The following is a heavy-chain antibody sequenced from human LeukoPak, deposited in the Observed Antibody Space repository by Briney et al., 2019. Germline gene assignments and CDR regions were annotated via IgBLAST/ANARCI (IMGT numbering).Heavy chain of an antibody. V-gene: IGHV3-48*01. CDR3: ARGQWELLYW. Sequence: PGGSLRLSCAASGFTFSSYAMSWVRQAPGKGLEWVSYISSSSSTIYYADSVKGRFTISRDNAKNSLYLQMNSLRAEDTAVYYCARGQWELLYWGGQGTLVTVSS. D-gene: IGHD1-26*01. CDR1: GFTFSSYA. J-gene: IGHJ4*02. CDR2: ISSSSSTI.